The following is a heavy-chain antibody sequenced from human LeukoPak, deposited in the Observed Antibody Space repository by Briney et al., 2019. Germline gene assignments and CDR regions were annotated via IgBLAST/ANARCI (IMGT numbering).Heavy chain of an antibody. CDR3: ARDGGYSGYDFDY. Sequence: GGSLRLSCAASGFTFSVYEMNWVRQAPGKGLEWVSYTSSSGATIYYVDSVKGRFTISRDNAKNSLYLQMSSLRAEDTAVYYCARDGGYSGYDFDYWGQGTLVTVSS. V-gene: IGHV3-48*03. D-gene: IGHD5-12*01. J-gene: IGHJ4*02. CDR1: GFTFSVYE. CDR2: TSSSGATI.